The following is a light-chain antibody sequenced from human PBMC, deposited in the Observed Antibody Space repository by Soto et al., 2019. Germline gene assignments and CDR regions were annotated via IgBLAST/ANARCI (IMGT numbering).Light chain of an antibody. CDR2: DAS. J-gene: IGKJ4*01. CDR3: QQYNNWPPRVT. CDR1: QSVSSN. V-gene: IGKV3-15*01. Sequence: IVLTQSPATLSVSPGERVTLSCRASQSVSSNLAWYQHKPGQAPRLLIYDASTRATGIPARFSGSGSGTDFTLTISSLQSEDFALYYCQQYNNWPPRVTFGGGTKVEIK.